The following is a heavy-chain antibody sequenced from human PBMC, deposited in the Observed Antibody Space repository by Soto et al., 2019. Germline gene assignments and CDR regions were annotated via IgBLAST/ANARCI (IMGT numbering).Heavy chain of an antibody. Sequence: SETLSLTCTVSGGSISSYYWSWIRQPPGKGLEWIGYIYYSGSTNYNPSLKSRVTISVDTSKNQFSLKLSSVTAADTAVYYCAREGYYYDSSGYGPPSNGMDVWGQGTTVTVSS. CDR1: GGSISSYY. CDR2: IYYSGST. J-gene: IGHJ6*02. D-gene: IGHD3-22*01. V-gene: IGHV4-59*01. CDR3: AREGYYYDSSGYGPPSNGMDV.